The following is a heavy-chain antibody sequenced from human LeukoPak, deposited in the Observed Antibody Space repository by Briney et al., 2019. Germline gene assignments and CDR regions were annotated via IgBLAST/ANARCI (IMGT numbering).Heavy chain of an antibody. V-gene: IGHV1-18*01. D-gene: IGHD2-15*01. CDR2: ISAYNGNT. Sequence: GASVKVSCKASGYTFTSYGISWVRQAPGQGLEWMGWISAYNGNTNYAQKLQGRVTMTTDTSTSTAYMELRSLRSDDTAVYYCARDCSGGSCYGRSPFDYWGQGTLVTVSS. CDR1: GYTFTSYG. CDR3: ARDCSGGSCYGRSPFDY. J-gene: IGHJ4*02.